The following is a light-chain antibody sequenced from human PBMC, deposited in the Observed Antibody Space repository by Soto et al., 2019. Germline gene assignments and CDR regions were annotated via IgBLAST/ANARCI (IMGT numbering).Light chain of an antibody. CDR3: HQRQSWPRT. CDR1: QSVSSNS. V-gene: IGKV3-20*01. CDR2: AAS. J-gene: IGKJ1*01. Sequence: EIVLTQSPGTLSLSPGERATLSCRAGQSVSSNSLAWYQRKPGQAPRLLIYAASTRATGIPDRFSGSGSGTDFTLTISRLEPEDFAVYYCHQRQSWPRTFGQGTKVDIK.